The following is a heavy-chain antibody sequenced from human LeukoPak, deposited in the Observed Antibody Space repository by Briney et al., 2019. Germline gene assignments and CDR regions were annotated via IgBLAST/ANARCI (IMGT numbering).Heavy chain of an antibody. CDR3: ARDAGHTMGSLDY. Sequence: ASVKVSCKASGYTFTTYGISWVRQAPGQGLEWMGWISAYNGNTNYPQNFQGRVTMTTDTSISTAYMELTRLRSDDTAVYYCARDAGHTMGSLDYWGQGTLVSVPS. D-gene: IGHD3-10*01. V-gene: IGHV1-18*01. CDR1: GYTFTTYG. J-gene: IGHJ4*02. CDR2: ISAYNGNT.